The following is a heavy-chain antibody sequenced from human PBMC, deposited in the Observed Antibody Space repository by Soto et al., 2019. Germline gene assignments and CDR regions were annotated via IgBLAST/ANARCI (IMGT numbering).Heavy chain of an antibody. V-gene: IGHV3-23*01. D-gene: IGHD1-26*01. CDR1: GFTFSSCA. CDR2: ISGGGKNT. Sequence: GGSLRLSCAASGFTFSSCAMSWVRQAPGEGLQWVSGISGGGKNTYYADSMKGRIAISRDNSKNTLYLQMNSLRVEDTALYYCAKFVSGVSGPVDSWGLGTLVTVSS. J-gene: IGHJ4*02. CDR3: AKFVSGVSGPVDS.